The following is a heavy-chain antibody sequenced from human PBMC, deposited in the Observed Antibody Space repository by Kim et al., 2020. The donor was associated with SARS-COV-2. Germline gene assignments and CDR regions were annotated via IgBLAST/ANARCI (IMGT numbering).Heavy chain of an antibody. CDR1: GGSISSSSYY. V-gene: IGHV4-39*01. CDR2: IYYSGST. J-gene: IGHJ4*02. D-gene: IGHD2-15*01. CDR3: ARHGLPNYFDY. Sequence: SETLSLTCTVSGGSISSSSYYWGWIRQPPGKGLEWIGSIYYSGSTYYNPSLKSRVTISVDTSKNQFSLKLSSVTAADTAVYYCARHGLPNYFDYWGQGTLVTVSS.